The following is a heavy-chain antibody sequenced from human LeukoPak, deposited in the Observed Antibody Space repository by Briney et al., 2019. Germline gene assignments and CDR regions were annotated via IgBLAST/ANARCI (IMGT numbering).Heavy chain of an antibody. J-gene: IGHJ4*02. CDR3: ARAGIAVPGTPFDY. CDR1: GGSISSYY. D-gene: IGHD6-19*01. CDR2: IYYSGST. V-gene: IGHV4-59*08. Sequence: SETLSLTCTVSGGSISSYYWSWIRQPPGKGLEGIGYIYYSGSTNYNPSLKSRVTISVDTSKNQFSLKLSSVTAADTAVYYCARAGIAVPGTPFDYWGQGTLVTVSS.